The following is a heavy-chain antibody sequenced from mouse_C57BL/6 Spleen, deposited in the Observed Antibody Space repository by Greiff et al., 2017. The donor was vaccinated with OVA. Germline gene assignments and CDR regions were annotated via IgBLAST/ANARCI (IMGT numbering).Heavy chain of an antibody. V-gene: IGHV1-63*01. CDR1: GYTFTNYW. J-gene: IGHJ1*03. CDR2: IYPGGGYT. Sequence: QVQLKESGAELVRPGTSVKMSCKASGYTFTNYWIGWAKQRPGHGLEWIGDIYPGGGYTNYNEKFKGKATLTADKSSSTAYMQFSSLTSEDSAIYYCARRRMYYGSSHWYFDVWGTGTTVTVSS. D-gene: IGHD1-1*01. CDR3: ARRRMYYGSSHWYFDV.